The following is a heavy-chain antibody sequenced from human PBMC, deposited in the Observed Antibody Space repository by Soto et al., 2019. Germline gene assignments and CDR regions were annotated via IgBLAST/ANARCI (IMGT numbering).Heavy chain of an antibody. D-gene: IGHD3-3*01. CDR1: GFTFSDYY. V-gene: IGHV3-11*01. J-gene: IGHJ4*02. Sequence: PGGSLRLSCAASGFTFSDYYMSWIRQAPGKGLEWVSYISSSGSTIYYADSVKGRFTISRDNAKNSLYLQMNSLRAEDTAVYYCARARRNLRITIFGVVIIQPFDYWGQGTLVTVSS. CDR2: ISSSGSTI. CDR3: ARARRNLRITIFGVVIIQPFDY.